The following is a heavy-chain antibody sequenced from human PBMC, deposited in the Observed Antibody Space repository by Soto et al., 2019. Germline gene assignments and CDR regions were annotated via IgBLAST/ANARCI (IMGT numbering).Heavy chain of an antibody. CDR1: GGSFSDYY. J-gene: IGHJ4*02. Sequence: PSETLSLTCAVYGGSFSDYYWSWIRQPPGKGLEWIGEINHSGSTNYNPSLKSRVTISVDTSKNQFSLKLSSVTAADTAVYYCARATRAEITLTVVVRYFDHWGQGTLVTVSS. CDR2: INHSGST. D-gene: IGHD3-22*01. V-gene: IGHV4-34*01. CDR3: ARATRAEITLTVVVRYFDH.